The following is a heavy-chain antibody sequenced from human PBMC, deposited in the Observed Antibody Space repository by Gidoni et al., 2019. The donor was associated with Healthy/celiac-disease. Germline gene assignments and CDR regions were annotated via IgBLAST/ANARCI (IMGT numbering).Heavy chain of an antibody. CDR2: ISSSSSTI. Sequence: EVQLVESGGGLVQPGGSLRLSCAASGFTFSSYSMNWVRQAPGKGLEWVSYISSSSSTIYYADSVKGRFTISRDNAKNSLYLQMNSLRAEDTAVYYCASMGPSWSPTHYYYGMDVWGQGTTVTVSS. D-gene: IGHD6-13*01. CDR1: GFTFSSYS. CDR3: ASMGPSWSPTHYYYGMDV. V-gene: IGHV3-48*01. J-gene: IGHJ6*02.